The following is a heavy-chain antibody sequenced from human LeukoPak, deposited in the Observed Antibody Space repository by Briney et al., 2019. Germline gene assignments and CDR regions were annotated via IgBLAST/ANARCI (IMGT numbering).Heavy chain of an antibody. D-gene: IGHD3-16*02. CDR1: GVSISSSNSY. Sequence: SETLSLTCTVSGVSISSSNSYWGWIRQPPGKGLEWIGSIYYSGNTYYNASLKSRVTISVDTSKNQFSLKLSSVTAADTAVYYCARYDVWGSYRAFDYWGQGTLVTVSS. V-gene: IGHV4-39*07. J-gene: IGHJ4*02. CDR3: ARYDVWGSYRAFDY. CDR2: IYYSGNT.